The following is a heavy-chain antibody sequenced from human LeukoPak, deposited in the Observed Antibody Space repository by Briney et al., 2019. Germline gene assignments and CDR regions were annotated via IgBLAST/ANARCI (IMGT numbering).Heavy chain of an antibody. D-gene: IGHD3-3*01. CDR2: IKQDGSEK. CDR3: ARQYYDFWSGYSGYFDY. J-gene: IGHJ4*02. CDR1: RFTFSSYW. V-gene: IGHV3-7*01. Sequence: GGSLRLSCAASRFTFSSYWMSWVRQAPGKGLEWVANIKQDGSEKYYVDSVKGRFTISRDNAKNSLYLQMNSLRAEDTAVYYCARQYYDFWSGYSGYFDYWGQGTLVTVSS.